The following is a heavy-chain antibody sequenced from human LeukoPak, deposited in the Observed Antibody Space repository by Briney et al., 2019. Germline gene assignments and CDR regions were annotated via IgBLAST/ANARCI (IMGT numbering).Heavy chain of an antibody. V-gene: IGHV3-64*04. CDR3: AKDKMSLFDI. Sequence: GGSLRLSCAASGFTFSSYAMHWVRQAPGKGLEYVSAISSNGGSTYYADSVKGRFTISRDNSKNTLYLQMNSLRAEDTAVYYCAKDKMSLFDIWGQGTMVTVSS. J-gene: IGHJ3*02. CDR1: GFTFSSYA. CDR2: ISSNGGST.